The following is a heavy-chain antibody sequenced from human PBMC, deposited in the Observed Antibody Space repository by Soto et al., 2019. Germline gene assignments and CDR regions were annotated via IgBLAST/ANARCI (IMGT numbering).Heavy chain of an antibody. V-gene: IGHV4-39*01. CDR1: GGSISSSSYY. J-gene: IGHJ6*02. CDR3: ARRMGSSWSYYYYGMDV. CDR2: IYYSGST. Sequence: QLQLQESGPGLVKPSETLSLTCTVSGGSISSSSYYWGWIRQPPGKGLEWIGSIYYSGSTYYNPSLMSRVTISVDTSKNQFSLKLSSVTAADTAVYYCARRMGSSWSYYYYGMDVWGQGTTVTVSS. D-gene: IGHD6-13*01.